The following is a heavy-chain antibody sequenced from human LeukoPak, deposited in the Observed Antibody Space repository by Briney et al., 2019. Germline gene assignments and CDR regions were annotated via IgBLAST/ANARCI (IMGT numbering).Heavy chain of an antibody. J-gene: IGHJ6*03. CDR3: ARYTIVATITGHYYYMDV. D-gene: IGHD5-12*01. Sequence: SETLSLTCTVSGSSISSYYWSWIRQPPGKGLEWIGYIYYSGSTNYNPSLKSRVTISVDTSKNQFSLKLSSVTAADTAVYYCARYTIVATITGHYYYMDVWGKGTTVTISS. V-gene: IGHV4-59*01. CDR1: GSSISSYY. CDR2: IYYSGST.